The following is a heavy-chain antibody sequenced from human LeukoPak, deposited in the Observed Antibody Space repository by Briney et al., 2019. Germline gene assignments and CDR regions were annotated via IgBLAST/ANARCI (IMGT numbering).Heavy chain of an antibody. J-gene: IGHJ5*02. CDR3: ARGFSNGNWFDP. CDR2: MNPNSGNT. Sequence: ASVKLSCKASGYTFTSYDINWVRQAPGQGLEWMGWMNPNSGNTGYAQTFQGRVTMTTSTSISTAYMELSSLGSEDTAVYYCARGFSNGNWFDPWGQGTLVTVSS. D-gene: IGHD2-8*01. CDR1: GYTFTSYD. V-gene: IGHV1-8*01.